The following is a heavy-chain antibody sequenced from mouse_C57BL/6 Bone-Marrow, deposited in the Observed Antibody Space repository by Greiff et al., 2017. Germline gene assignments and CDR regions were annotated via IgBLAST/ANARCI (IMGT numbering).Heavy chain of an antibody. D-gene: IGHD2-5*01. CDR1: GFSLTSYG. CDR2: IWRGGST. J-gene: IGHJ3*01. Sequence: QVQLQQSGPGLVQPSQSLSITCTVSGFSLTSYGVHWVRQSPGKGLEWLGVIWRGGSTDYNAAFMSRLSITKDNSKSQVFFKMNSLQADDTAIYYCAKNGTIVTTTLAWSAYWGQGTLVTVSA. V-gene: IGHV2-5*01. CDR3: AKNGTIVTTTLAWSAY.